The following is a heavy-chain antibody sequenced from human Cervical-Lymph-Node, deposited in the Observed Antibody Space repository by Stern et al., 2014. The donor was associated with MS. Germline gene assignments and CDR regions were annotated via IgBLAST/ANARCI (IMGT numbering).Heavy chain of an antibody. CDR1: GFTFSSSA. CDR2: IGGGGGST. J-gene: IGHJ5*01. V-gene: IGHV3-23*04. Sequence: EVHLVESGGGLVQPGGSLRLSCAASGFTFSSSAMSWVRQAPGKGLEWVSAIGGGGGSTYYADSVKGRFTISRNNSKNPLYLQMNSLRAEDTAVYYCAKDDYYYDSGGYLGWFDSWGQGTLVTVSS. CDR3: AKDDYYYDSGGYLGWFDS. D-gene: IGHD3-22*01.